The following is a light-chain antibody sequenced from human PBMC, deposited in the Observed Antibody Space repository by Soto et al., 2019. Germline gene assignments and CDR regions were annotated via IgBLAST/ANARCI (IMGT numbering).Light chain of an antibody. CDR1: SSNIGAGYN. V-gene: IGLV1-40*01. J-gene: IGLJ2*01. CDR3: QSYDSSLSEGV. Sequence: QSVLTQPPSVSGAPGQRVTISCTGSSSNIGAGYNVQWYQQLPGTAPKLLIYGDSNRPSGVPDRFSASKSGISASLAITGLQAEDEADYYCQSYDSSLSEGVFGGGTKLTVL. CDR2: GDS.